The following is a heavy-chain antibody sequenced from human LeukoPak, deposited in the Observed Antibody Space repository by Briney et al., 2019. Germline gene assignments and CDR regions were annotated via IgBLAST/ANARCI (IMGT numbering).Heavy chain of an antibody. CDR3: AKDRCSNGIGCLYYYMDV. V-gene: IGHV3-38-3*01. CDR1: GFTVSSNE. CDR2: ISGGST. J-gene: IGHJ6*03. D-gene: IGHD2-8*01. Sequence: PGGSLRLSCAASGFTVSSNEMSWVRQAPGKGLEWVSSISGGSTYYADSRKGRFTISRDNSKNTLYLQMNSLRAEDTAVYYCAKDRCSNGIGCLYYYMDVWGKGTTVTISS.